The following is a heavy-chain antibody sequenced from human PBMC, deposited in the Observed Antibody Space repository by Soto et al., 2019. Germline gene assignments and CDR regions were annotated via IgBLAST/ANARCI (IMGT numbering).Heavy chain of an antibody. V-gene: IGHV1-18*01. CDR3: ARGPPSYYDSSGYYKYFDY. D-gene: IGHD3-22*01. Sequence: GASVKVSCKASGYTFTNSGISWVRQAPGQGLEWMGWISAYNGNTIYAQKLQGRLTMTTDTSTSTAYMELRSLRSDDTAVYYCARGPPSYYDSSGYYKYFDYWGQGTLVTVSS. J-gene: IGHJ4*02. CDR2: ISAYNGNT. CDR1: GYTFTNSG.